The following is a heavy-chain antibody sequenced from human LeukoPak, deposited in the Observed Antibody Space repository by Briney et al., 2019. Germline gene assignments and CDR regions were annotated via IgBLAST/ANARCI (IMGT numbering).Heavy chain of an antibody. V-gene: IGHV3-48*01. Sequence: GGSLRLSCAASEFTFVRYAMNWVRQAPGKGLEWVSYIRSSSFKIGYADSVKGRFTISRNNSKNTLYLQMNSLRAEDTAVYYCAKDFAYYDFWSGTAFDYWGQGTLVTVSS. CDR3: AKDFAYYDFWSGTAFDY. CDR2: IRSSSFKI. D-gene: IGHD3-3*01. CDR1: EFTFVRYA. J-gene: IGHJ4*02.